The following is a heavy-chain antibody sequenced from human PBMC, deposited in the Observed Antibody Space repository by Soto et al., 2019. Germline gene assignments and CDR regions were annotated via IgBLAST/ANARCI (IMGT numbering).Heavy chain of an antibody. Sequence: QVQLQESGPGLVKPSQTLSLTCTVSGGSISSGGYYWSWIRQHPGKGLEWIGDIYYSGSTYYNPSLKSRVTISVDTSKNQFSLKLSSVTAADTAVYYCARYYDFWSGYYTRWFDPWGQGTLVTVSS. J-gene: IGHJ5*02. CDR1: GGSISSGGYY. D-gene: IGHD3-3*01. V-gene: IGHV4-31*03. CDR3: ARYYDFWSGYYTRWFDP. CDR2: IYYSGST.